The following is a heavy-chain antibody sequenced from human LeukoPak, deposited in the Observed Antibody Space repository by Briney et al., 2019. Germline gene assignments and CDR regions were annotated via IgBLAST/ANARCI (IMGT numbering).Heavy chain of an antibody. CDR3: ARGDKEWELRGKYYFDY. D-gene: IGHD1-26*01. Sequence: PGGSLRLSCAASGFTFSSYSMNWVRQAPGKGLEWVSSISSSSSYIYYADSVKGRFTISRDNAKNSLYLQMNSLRAEDTAVYYWARGDKEWELRGKYYFDYWGQGTLVTVSS. J-gene: IGHJ4*02. CDR1: GFTFSSYS. V-gene: IGHV3-21*01. CDR2: ISSSSSYI.